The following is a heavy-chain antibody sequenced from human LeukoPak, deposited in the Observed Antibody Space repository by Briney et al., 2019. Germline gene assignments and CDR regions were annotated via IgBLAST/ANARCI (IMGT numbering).Heavy chain of an antibody. CDR3: ARDPNADYIGAFDM. CDR1: GFTFSAYA. Sequence: GGSLRLSCTASGFTFSAYAMMWVRQAPGKGPEWVSAIRGGGGSAFYADSVKGRFTISRDNSKYTLFLQISSLRAEDTAVYYCARDPNADYIGAFDMWGPGTMVTVSS. J-gene: IGHJ3*02. V-gene: IGHV3-23*01. D-gene: IGHD4-17*01. CDR2: IRGGGGSA.